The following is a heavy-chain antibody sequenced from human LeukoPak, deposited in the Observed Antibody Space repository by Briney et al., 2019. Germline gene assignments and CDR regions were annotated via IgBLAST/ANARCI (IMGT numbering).Heavy chain of an antibody. Sequence: SQTLSLTCTVSGGSISSGGYYWSWIRQHPGKGLEWIGYIYYSGSTNYNPSLKSRVTISVDTSKNQFSLKLSSVTAADTAVYYCARETGEYTNSYYYYYYMDVWGKGTTVTVSS. J-gene: IGHJ6*03. CDR1: GGSISSGGYY. CDR2: IYYSGST. CDR3: ARETGEYTNSYYYYYYMDV. V-gene: IGHV4-31*03. D-gene: IGHD6-6*01.